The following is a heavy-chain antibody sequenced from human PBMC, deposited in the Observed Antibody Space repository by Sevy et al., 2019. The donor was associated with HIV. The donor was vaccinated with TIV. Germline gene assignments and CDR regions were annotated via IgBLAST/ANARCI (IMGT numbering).Heavy chain of an antibody. D-gene: IGHD6-19*01. Sequence: GGSLRLSCAISGFTVNDKYIIWVRQAPGKGLEWVSVIFSSGSTYYADSAKGRFTISRDKSKNTVDLQMNSVRAEDTAVYYCVSLFLSYRSGWYYFDYWGQGTLVTVSS. V-gene: IGHV3-66*02. CDR3: VSLFLSYRSGWYYFDY. CDR1: GFTVNDKY. CDR2: IFSSGST. J-gene: IGHJ4*02.